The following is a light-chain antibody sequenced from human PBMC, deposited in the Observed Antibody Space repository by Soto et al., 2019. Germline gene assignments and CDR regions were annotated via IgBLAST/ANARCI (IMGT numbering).Light chain of an antibody. CDR1: QSISSY. Sequence: QISQSPSTLSASVGDRVTITCRASQSISSYLNWYQQKPGKAPKLLIYAASSLQSGVPSRFSGSGSGTDFTLTISSLQPEDFATYYCQQSYSTTPTFGQVTKGDI. CDR2: AAS. CDR3: QQSYSTTPT. J-gene: IGKJ1*01. V-gene: IGKV1-39*01.